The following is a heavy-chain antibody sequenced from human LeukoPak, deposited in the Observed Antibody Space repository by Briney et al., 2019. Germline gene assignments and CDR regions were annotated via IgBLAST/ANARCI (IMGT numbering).Heavy chain of an antibody. J-gene: IGHJ3*02. V-gene: IGHV3-72*01. CDR2: NRDKSKSYTT. CDR3: TRPSYYDSRGYSTNGFDI. Sequence: GGSLRLSCVASGFTVSDHYIDWVRQAPGKGLEWVGRNRDKSKSYTTDYAASVRGRFTISSDDSKNSLYLQMYSLKTEDTAVYFCTRPSYYDSRGYSTNGFDIWGQGTMVTVSS. CDR1: GFTVSDHY. D-gene: IGHD3-22*01.